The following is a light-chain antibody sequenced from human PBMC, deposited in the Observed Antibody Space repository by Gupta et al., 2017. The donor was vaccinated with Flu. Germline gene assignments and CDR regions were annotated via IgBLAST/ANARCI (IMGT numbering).Light chain of an antibody. CDR1: QLGERF. J-gene: IGLJ1*01. CDR3: QSGGNNNNYV. CDR2: HNP. V-gene: IGLV3-1*01. Sequence: SGPQLGERFLFWYQHKPGHSPILVIFHNPRRPSGIPGRFSGSTSGNTATLTISGSQPVDEADYYCQSGGNNNNYVFGTGTKVTVL.